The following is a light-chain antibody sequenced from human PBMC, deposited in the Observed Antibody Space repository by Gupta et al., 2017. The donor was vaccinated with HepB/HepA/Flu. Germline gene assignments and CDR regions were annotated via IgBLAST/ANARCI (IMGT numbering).Light chain of an antibody. V-gene: IGKV1-5*03. J-gene: IGKJ2*04. CDR2: KAS. CDR3: QQYNSYPCS. Sequence: DIQMTQSPSTRSASVGDRVTITCRASQSISSWLAWYQQKPGKAPKLLIYKASSLESGVPSRFSGSGSGTEFTLTISSRQPDDFATYYCQQYNSYPCSFGQGTKLEIK. CDR1: QSISSW.